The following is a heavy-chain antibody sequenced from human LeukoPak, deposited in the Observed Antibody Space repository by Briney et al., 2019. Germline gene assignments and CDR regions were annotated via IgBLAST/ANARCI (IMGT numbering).Heavy chain of an antibody. CDR2: IYHSGST. D-gene: IGHD1-7*01. CDR3: ARTPRGYAGTTRVYWFDP. CDR1: GGSISSGGYY. V-gene: IGHV4-30-2*01. Sequence: SETLSLTCTVSGGSISSGGYYWSWIRQPPGKGLEWIGYIYHSGSTYYNPSLKSRVTMSVDTSKNQFSLKLSSVTAADTAVYYCARTPRGYAGTTRVYWFDPWGQGTLVTVSS. J-gene: IGHJ5*02.